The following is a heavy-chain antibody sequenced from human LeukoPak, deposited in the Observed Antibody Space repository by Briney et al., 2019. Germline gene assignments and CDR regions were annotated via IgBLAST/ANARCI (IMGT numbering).Heavy chain of an antibody. CDR2: IYYSGST. D-gene: IGHD2-15*01. CDR1: GGSISSGGYY. Sequence: SETLSLTCTVSGGSISSGGYYWSWIRQHPGKGLEWIGYIYYSGSTYYNPSLKSRVTISVDTSKNQFSLKLSSVTAADTAVYYCASSSCSGGSYYSGNAFDIWGQGTMVTVSS. V-gene: IGHV4-31*03. CDR3: ASSSCSGGSYYSGNAFDI. J-gene: IGHJ3*02.